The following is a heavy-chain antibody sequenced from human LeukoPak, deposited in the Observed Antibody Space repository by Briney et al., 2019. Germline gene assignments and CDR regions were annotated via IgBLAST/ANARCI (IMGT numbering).Heavy chain of an antibody. CDR2: IKGDETEK. V-gene: IGHV3-7*01. CDR1: GFTFSDFG. J-gene: IGHJ6*02. Sequence: GGSLRLSCAASGFTFSDFGMIWVRQAPGKGLVWVAFIKGDETEKHYVDSLKGRFTISRDNAENSLSLQMNSLTVEDTAVYFCARGRFFYGWGIDVWAQGTTVIVSS. D-gene: IGHD2/OR15-2a*01. CDR3: ARGRFFYGWGIDV.